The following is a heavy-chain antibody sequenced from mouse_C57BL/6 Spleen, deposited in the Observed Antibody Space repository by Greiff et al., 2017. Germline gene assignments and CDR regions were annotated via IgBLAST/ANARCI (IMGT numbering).Heavy chain of an antibody. CDR1: GYAFSSSW. Sequence: QVQLQQSGPELVKPGASVKISCKASGYAFSSSWMHWVKQRPGKGLEWIGRIYPGDGDTNYNGKFKGKATLTADKSSSTAYMQLSSLPSEDSAVYFSARPISYSNYVAWFAYWGQGTLVTVAA. CDR3: ARPISYSNYVAWFAY. J-gene: IGHJ3*01. D-gene: IGHD2-5*01. CDR2: IYPGDGDT. V-gene: IGHV1-82*01.